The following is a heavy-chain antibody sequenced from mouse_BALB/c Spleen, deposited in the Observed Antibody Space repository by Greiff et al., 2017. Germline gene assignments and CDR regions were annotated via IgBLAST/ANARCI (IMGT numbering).Heavy chain of an antibody. D-gene: IGHD2-4*01. V-gene: IGHV1-5*01. J-gene: IGHJ3*01. CDR3: TRLITTEAWFAY. CDR2: IYPGNSDT. CDR1: GYSFTSYW. Sequence: EVQLQQSGTVLARPGASVKMSCKASGYSFTSYWMHWVKQRPGQGLEWIGAIYPGNSDTSYNQKFKGKAKLTAVTSASTAYMELSSLTNEDSAVYYCTRLITTEAWFAYWGQGTLVTVSA.